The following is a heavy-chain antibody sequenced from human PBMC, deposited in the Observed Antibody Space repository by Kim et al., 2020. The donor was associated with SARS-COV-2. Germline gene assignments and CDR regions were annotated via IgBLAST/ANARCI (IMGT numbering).Heavy chain of an antibody. V-gene: IGHV4-34*01. D-gene: IGHD3-10*01. CDR3: ARPPICSYGSGSHSISDL. CDR1: GGSFRGYH. Sequence: SETLSLTCTADGGSFRGYHWSWIRQSPGKGLEWIGEIHDSGDTNYNPALKSRGTISADTSKKQFSLNLSSVTAADTAVYFCARPPICSYGSGSHSISDL. CDR2: IHDSGDT. J-gene: IGHJ2*01.